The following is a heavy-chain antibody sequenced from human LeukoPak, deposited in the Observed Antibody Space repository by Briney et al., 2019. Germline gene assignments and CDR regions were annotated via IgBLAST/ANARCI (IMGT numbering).Heavy chain of an antibody. CDR1: GVTISSNY. J-gene: IGHJ4*02. V-gene: IGHV3-66*02. CDR3: ASFLGGFSSFH. D-gene: IGHD2-15*01. Sequence: PGGSLRLSCAASGVTISSNYRSWVRQAPGKGLEWVADIFSGGSTYYIDSVKGRFTTSRDNSKNTLYLHMNSLRAGDTGVYYCASFLGGFSSFHWGQGTLVAVSS. CDR2: IFSGGST.